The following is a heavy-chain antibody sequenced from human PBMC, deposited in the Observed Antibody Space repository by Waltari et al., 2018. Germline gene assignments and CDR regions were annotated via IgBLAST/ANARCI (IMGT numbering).Heavy chain of an antibody. CDR3: ANLFGVVIIPEFGFVY. J-gene: IGHJ4*02. Sequence: EVQLLESGGGLVQPGGSLRLSCAASGFTFSSYAMSWVRQAPGKGLEWVSAISGSGGSTYYADSVKGRFTISRDNSKNTLYLQMNSLRAEDTAVYYCANLFGVVIIPEFGFVYWGQGTLVTVSS. V-gene: IGHV3-23*01. CDR1: GFTFSSYA. CDR2: ISGSGGST. D-gene: IGHD3-3*01.